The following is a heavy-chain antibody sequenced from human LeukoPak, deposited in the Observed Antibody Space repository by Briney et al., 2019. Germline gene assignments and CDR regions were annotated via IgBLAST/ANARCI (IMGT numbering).Heavy chain of an antibody. D-gene: IGHD3-22*01. CDR1: GFTFSRYS. J-gene: IGHJ4*02. V-gene: IGHV3-48*02. CDR2: IRSSSSAI. Sequence: GGSLRLSCAASGFTFSRYSMNWVRQAPGKGLEWVSYIRSSSSAIYYADSVKGRFTISRDNAKNSLYLQMNSLRDEDTAVYYCARNTYDSSGSLFDYWGQGTLVTVSS. CDR3: ARNTYDSSGSLFDY.